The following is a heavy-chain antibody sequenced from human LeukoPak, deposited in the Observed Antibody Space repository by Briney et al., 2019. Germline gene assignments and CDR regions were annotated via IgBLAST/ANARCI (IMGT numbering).Heavy chain of an antibody. D-gene: IGHD4-17*01. CDR3: AKPWTYGYYYYAMDV. Sequence: TGGSLRLSCAASGFTVSSNYMSWVRQAPGKGLEWVSVIYSGGSTYYADSVKGRFTISRDNSKNTVYLETNSLRIEDTAVYYCAKPWTYGYYYYAMDVWGQGTTVTVSS. CDR1: GFTVSSNY. V-gene: IGHV3-66*02. CDR2: IYSGGST. J-gene: IGHJ6*02.